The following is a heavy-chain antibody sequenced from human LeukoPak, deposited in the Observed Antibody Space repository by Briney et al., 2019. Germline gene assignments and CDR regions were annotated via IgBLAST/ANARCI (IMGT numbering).Heavy chain of an antibody. CDR1: GYTFTSYD. V-gene: IGHV1-8*01. J-gene: IGHJ4*02. D-gene: IGHD6-19*01. CDR3: ARGTARWQWLLDLLGFDY. Sequence: ASVKVSCKASGYTFTSYDIHWVRQATGQGLEWMGWMNPNSGNTGYAQKFQGRVTMTRNTSISTAYMELSSLRSEDTAVYYCARGTARWQWLLDLLGFDYWGQGTLVTVSS. CDR2: MNPNSGNT.